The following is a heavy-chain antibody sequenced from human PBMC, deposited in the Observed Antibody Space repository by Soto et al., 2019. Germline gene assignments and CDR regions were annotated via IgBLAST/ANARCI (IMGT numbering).Heavy chain of an antibody. CDR2: IYPGDSDT. Sequence: GESLKISCKGSGYSFTSYWIAWVRQMPGKGLECMGIIYPGDSDTRYSPSFEGQVTISADKSINTAYLQWSSLNASDSAMYYCARPFDTSGWYDHWGQGTLVTVSS. CDR1: GYSFTSYW. V-gene: IGHV5-51*01. D-gene: IGHD6-19*01. CDR3: ARPFDTSGWYDH. J-gene: IGHJ5*02.